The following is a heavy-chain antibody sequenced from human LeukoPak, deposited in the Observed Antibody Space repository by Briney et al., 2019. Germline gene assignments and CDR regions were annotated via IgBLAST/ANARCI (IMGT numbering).Heavy chain of an antibody. Sequence: SETLSLTCTVSGGSVSNNYWGWIRQPPGKGLEWLGNIYSSGSTTYNPSLESRLTISIDTSKNHFSLKLSSVTAADTAVYYCAKRAVTTAGDLWFDPWGQGTLVTVSS. CDR3: AKRAVTTAGDLWFDP. CDR1: GGSVSNNY. D-gene: IGHD2-21*01. CDR2: IYSSGST. J-gene: IGHJ5*02. V-gene: IGHV4-59*08.